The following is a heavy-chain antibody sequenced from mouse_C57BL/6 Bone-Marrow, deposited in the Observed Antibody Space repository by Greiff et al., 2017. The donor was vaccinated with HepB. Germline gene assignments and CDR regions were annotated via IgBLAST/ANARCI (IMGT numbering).Heavy chain of an antibody. D-gene: IGHD2-5*01. CDR1: GFNIKDDY. CDR2: IDPENGDT. J-gene: IGHJ2*01. CDR3: TSTLYYSNLYYFDY. V-gene: IGHV14-4*01. Sequence: VQLKQSGAELVRPGASVKLSCTASGFNIKDDYMHWVKQRPEQGLEWIGWIDPENGDTEYASKFQGKATITADTSSNTAYLQLSSLTSEDTAVYYCTSTLYYSNLYYFDYWGQGTTLTVSS.